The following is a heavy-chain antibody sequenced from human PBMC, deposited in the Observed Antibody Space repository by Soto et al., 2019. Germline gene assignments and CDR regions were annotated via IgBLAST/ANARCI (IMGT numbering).Heavy chain of an antibody. CDR2: VYDTGTT. J-gene: IGHJ4*02. CDR3: ARGRGGHFDS. V-gene: IGHV4-59*01. Sequence: SETLSLTCNVSGGSMNFYYWMWIRQPPGKGLEWIGSVYDTGTTSYNSSLKSRVTMSVDTSKSQFSLNLISVTAADTAVYYCARGRGGHFDSWGQGTLVTSPQ. CDR1: GGSMNFYY. D-gene: IGHD3-10*01.